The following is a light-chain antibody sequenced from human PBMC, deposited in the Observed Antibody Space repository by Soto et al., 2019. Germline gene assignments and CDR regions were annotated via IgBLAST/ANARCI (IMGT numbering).Light chain of an antibody. CDR2: GAS. J-gene: IGKJ4*01. V-gene: IGKV3-15*01. CDR1: QSVRSD. Sequence: EIVMRQSPATLSVSPGDRATPSCRASQSVRSDLAWYQQKPGQAPRLLIFGASTRATGIPARFSGSGSGTEFTLSISSLQSEDFAVYYCQQYVNWPLTFGGGTKVDIK. CDR3: QQYVNWPLT.